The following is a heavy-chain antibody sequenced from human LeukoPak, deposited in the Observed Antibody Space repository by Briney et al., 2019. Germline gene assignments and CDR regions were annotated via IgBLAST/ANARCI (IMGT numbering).Heavy chain of an antibody. CDR3: ARKVRGVTYSYYYYMDV. CDR1: GGSISSYY. J-gene: IGHJ6*03. D-gene: IGHD3-10*01. CDR2: IYYSGST. Sequence: SETLSLTCTVSGGSISSYYWSWIRQPPGKGLEWIGYIYYSGSTNYNPSLKSRVTISVDTSKNQFSLKLSSVTAADTAVYYCARKVRGVTYSYYYYMDVWGKGTTVTVSS. V-gene: IGHV4-59*12.